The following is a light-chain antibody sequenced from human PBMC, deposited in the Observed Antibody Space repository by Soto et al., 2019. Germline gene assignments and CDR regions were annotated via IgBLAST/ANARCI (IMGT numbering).Light chain of an antibody. CDR2: EIT. V-gene: IGLV2-14*01. J-gene: IGLJ2*01. CDR3: SSYSSSDVV. Sequence: QPVLTQPASVSGPPGQSIIISCTGTSSDVGGYNYVSWYQQHPGKAPKLMIYEITNRPSGVSNRFSGSMSGNPASLTISGLQAEDEADYYCSSYSSSDVVFGGGTKLTVL. CDR1: SSDVGGYNY.